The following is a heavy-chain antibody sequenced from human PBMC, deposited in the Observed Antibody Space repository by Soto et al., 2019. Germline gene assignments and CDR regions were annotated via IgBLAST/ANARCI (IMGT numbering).Heavy chain of an antibody. J-gene: IGHJ6*02. D-gene: IGHD2-8*02. CDR1: GFTFSSYA. Sequence: PGGSLRLSCAASGFTFSSYAMHWVRQAPGKGLEWVAVISYDGSNKYYADSVKGRFTISRDNSKNTLYLQMNSLRAEDTAVYYCARDGLVPYYYYYGMDVWGQGTTVTVSS. CDR3: ARDGLVPYYYYYGMDV. V-gene: IGHV3-30-3*01. CDR2: ISYDGSNK.